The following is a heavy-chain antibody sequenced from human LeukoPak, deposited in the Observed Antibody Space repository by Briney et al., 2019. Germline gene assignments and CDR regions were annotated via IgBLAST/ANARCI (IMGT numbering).Heavy chain of an antibody. D-gene: IGHD6-13*01. V-gene: IGHV3-23*01. Sequence: GGSLRLSCAASGFTFSSYALGWFRQAPGKGLNWFSAISGSGGSTYYADSVKGRFTISRDNSKNTLYLQMNSLRAEDTAVYYCAKGSSSWFSYFDYWGQGTLVTVSS. CDR3: AKGSSSWFSYFDY. CDR2: ISGSGGST. CDR1: GFTFSSYA. J-gene: IGHJ4*02.